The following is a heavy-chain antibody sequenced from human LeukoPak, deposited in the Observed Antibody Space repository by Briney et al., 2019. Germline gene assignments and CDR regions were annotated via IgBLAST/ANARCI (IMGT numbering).Heavy chain of an antibody. CDR3: ANLGQSRYCSGDNCQFI. CDR2: IKSKTDGGTT. D-gene: IGHD2-15*01. J-gene: IGHJ3*02. CDR1: GFTFSNAW. Sequence: GGSLRLSCAASGFTFSNAWMSWVRQAPGKGLEWVGRIKSKTDGGTTDYAAPVKGRFTISRDDSKNTLYLQMNSLRAEDTAVYYCANLGQSRYCSGDNCQFIWGQGTMVTVSS. V-gene: IGHV3-15*01.